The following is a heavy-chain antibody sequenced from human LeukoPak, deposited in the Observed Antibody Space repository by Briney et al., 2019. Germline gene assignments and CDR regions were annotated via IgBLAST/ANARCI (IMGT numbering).Heavy chain of an antibody. CDR1: GGTFSSYT. J-gene: IGHJ4*02. D-gene: IGHD3-10*01. V-gene: IGHV1-69*05. CDR2: IIPIFGTA. Sequence: SVKVSCKASGGTFSSYTISWVRQAPGEGLEWMGGIIPIFGTANYAQKFLGTVQITTDEYTSTAYMELRSLRSEDTAVYYCARDRGSYYGSGSYYGIFDCWGQGTLVTVPS. CDR3: ARDRGSYYGSGSYYGIFDC.